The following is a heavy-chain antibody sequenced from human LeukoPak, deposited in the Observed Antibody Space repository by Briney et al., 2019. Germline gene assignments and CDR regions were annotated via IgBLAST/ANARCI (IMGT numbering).Heavy chain of an antibody. CDR3: AKEADSGAFDI. V-gene: IGHV3-7*03. CDR1: GFTFRNYW. CDR2: IKQDGSDR. Sequence: GGSLRLSCAASGFTFRNYWMSWVRQAPGTGLEWVANIKQDGSDRNYVTSVRGRFTISRDSAKNSLYLQMNSLRAEDTALYYCAKEADSGAFDIWGQGTMVTVSS. J-gene: IGHJ3*02. D-gene: IGHD2-15*01.